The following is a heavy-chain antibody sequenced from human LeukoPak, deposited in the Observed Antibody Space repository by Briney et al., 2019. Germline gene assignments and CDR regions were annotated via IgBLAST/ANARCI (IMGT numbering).Heavy chain of an antibody. V-gene: IGHV1-69*04. CDR3: ARDNVVTDYYGMDV. J-gene: IGHJ6*02. CDR1: GDTFSSYG. D-gene: IGHD2-21*02. CDR2: IIPILGIA. Sequence: SVKVSCKASGDTFSSYGISWVRQAPGQGLEWMGRIIPILGIANYAQKFQGRVTITADKSTSTAYMELSSLRSEDTAVYYCARDNVVTDYYGMDVWGQGTTVTVSS.